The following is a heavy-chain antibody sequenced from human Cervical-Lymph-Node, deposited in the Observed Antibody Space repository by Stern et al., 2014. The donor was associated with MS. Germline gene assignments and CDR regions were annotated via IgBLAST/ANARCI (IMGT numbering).Heavy chain of an antibody. D-gene: IGHD3-10*01. CDR1: GASISSSYY. Sequence: QLQLQESGPGLVKSSETLSLTCTVSGASISSSYYWGWIRQPPGKGLEWIGNMYYSGSAYYNPSLESRVTISVDTSKTQFSLRLRSGTAADTAVYYCASGQSLFEYWGQGTLVTVSS. CDR3: ASGQSLFEY. CDR2: MYYSGSA. J-gene: IGHJ4*02. V-gene: IGHV4-39*01.